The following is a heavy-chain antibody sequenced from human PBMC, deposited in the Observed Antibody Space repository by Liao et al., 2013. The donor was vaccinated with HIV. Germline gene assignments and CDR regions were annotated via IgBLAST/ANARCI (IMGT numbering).Heavy chain of an antibody. D-gene: IGHD6-19*01. CDR2: IYYSGST. Sequence: QVQLRESGPGLVKPSQTLSLTCTVSGASISSAHYYWSWIRQSPGKGLEWIGYIYYSGSTYYNPSLKSRVTVSLDTSKNQFSLKMSSMNIADTAVYYCARAHSGGIGLAFQHWGQGTLVTVSS. CDR1: GASISSAHYY. V-gene: IGHV4-30-4*08. J-gene: IGHJ1*01. CDR3: ARAHSGGIGLAFQH.